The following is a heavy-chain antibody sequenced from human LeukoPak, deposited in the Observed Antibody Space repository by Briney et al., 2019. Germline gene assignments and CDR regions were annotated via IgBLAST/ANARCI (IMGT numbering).Heavy chain of an antibody. CDR2: IYTSGST. CDR3: ARDSYYGSGSDINWFDP. Sequence: SETLSLTCTVSGGCISSYYWSWIRQPAGKGLEWIGRIYTSGSTSYNPSLKSRVTMSVDTSKNQFSLKLSSVTAADTAVYYCARDSYYGSGSDINWFDPWGQGTLVTVSS. V-gene: IGHV4-4*07. J-gene: IGHJ5*02. CDR1: GGCISSYY. D-gene: IGHD3-10*01.